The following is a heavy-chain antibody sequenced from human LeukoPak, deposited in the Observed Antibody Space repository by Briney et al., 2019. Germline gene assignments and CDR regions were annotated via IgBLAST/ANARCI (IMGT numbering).Heavy chain of an antibody. CDR2: IIPILGIA. Sequence: SVKVSCKASGGTFSSYAISWVRQAPGQGLEWMGRIIPILGIANYAQKFQGRVTITADKSTSTAYMELSSLRSEDTAVYYCATNGWYSHFDYWGQGTLVTVSS. CDR1: GGTFSSYA. D-gene: IGHD6-19*01. J-gene: IGHJ4*02. V-gene: IGHV1-69*04. CDR3: ATNGWYSHFDY.